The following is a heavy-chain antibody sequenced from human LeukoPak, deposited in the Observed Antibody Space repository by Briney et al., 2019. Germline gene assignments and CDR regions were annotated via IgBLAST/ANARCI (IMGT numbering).Heavy chain of an antibody. Sequence: GGSLRLSCAASGFTFSSNWMHWVRQAPGKGLVWVSRINGDGTITDHAESVKGRFAISRNNADNTLHLQMNSLRAEDTAVYHCVREVGAPGSFQHWGQGALVTVSS. J-gene: IGHJ1*01. V-gene: IGHV3-74*01. D-gene: IGHD1-26*01. CDR3: VREVGAPGSFQH. CDR1: GFTFSSNW. CDR2: INGDGTIT.